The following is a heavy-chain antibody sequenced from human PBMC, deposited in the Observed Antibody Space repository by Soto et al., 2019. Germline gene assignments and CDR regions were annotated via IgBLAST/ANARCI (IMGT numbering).Heavy chain of an antibody. CDR3: ARGVYGSGNYYTGPSAFDI. CDR2: TIPVFNTA. D-gene: IGHD3-10*01. J-gene: IGHJ3*02. CDR1: GGTLSDHG. Sequence: QVQLEQSGAEVKKPGSSVKISCRASGGTLSDHGVSWLRQAPGQGLEWVGGTIPVFNTAKYAPKFQGRVTIAAAKSTNIAYMELGSLRDDDTAFYYCARGVYGSGNYYTGPSAFDIWGQGTLVIVSS. V-gene: IGHV1-69*06.